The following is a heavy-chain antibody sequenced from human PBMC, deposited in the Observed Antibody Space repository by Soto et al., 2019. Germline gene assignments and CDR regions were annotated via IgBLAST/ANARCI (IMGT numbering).Heavy chain of an antibody. V-gene: IGHV3-33*01. Sequence: QVHLVESGGGVVQPERSLTLSCAASGFTFSSYGMHWVRQAPGKGLEWVAVIWHDGMNKYYADSVRGRFTISRDNSKNTLYLQMNSLRAEDTAVYYCARDRGSDDPIDYWGQGTLVTVSS. CDR2: IWHDGMNK. D-gene: IGHD3-10*01. CDR3: ARDRGSDDPIDY. J-gene: IGHJ4*02. CDR1: GFTFSSYG.